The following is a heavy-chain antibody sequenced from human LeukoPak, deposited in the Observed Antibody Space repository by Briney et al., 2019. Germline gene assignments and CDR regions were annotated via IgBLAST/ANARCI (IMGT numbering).Heavy chain of an antibody. D-gene: IGHD3-3*01. Sequence: GGSLRLSCAASGFTFSSYAMSWVRQAPGKGLEWVSAISGSGGSTYYADSVKGRFTISRDNAKNTVYLQMNSLRAEDTAVYYCARGFTIFGVVNDGFDIWGQGTKVTVSS. CDR1: GFTFSSYA. V-gene: IGHV3-23*01. J-gene: IGHJ3*02. CDR3: ARGFTIFGVVNDGFDI. CDR2: ISGSGGST.